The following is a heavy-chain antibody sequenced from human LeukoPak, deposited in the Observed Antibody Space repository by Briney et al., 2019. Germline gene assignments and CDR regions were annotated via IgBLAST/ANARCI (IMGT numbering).Heavy chain of an antibody. CDR2: TYYRSKWYN. D-gene: IGHD3-3*01. V-gene: IGHV6-1*01. CDR3: ARVATGFWSGYLFGMDV. CDR1: GDSVSSNSAA. Sequence: PSQTLSLTCAISGDSVSSNSAAWNWIRQSPSRGLEWLGRTYYRSKWYNDYAVSVKRRITINPDTSKNQFSLQLNSVTPEDTAVYYCARVATGFWSGYLFGMDVWGQGTTVTVSS. J-gene: IGHJ6*02.